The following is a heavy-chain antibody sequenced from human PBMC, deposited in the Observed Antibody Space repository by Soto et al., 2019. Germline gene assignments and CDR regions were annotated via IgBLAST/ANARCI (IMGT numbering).Heavy chain of an antibody. CDR1: GFSLSTSGVG. Sequence: QITLKESGPTLVKPTQTLTLTCTFSGFSLSTSGVGVGWIRQPPGKALEWLALIYWDDDKRYSPSLKSRLTITKDTSKNQVVLTMTTMDPVDTATYYCAHASSEYYYDSSGYYFDLWGRGTLVTVSS. CDR3: AHASSEYYYDSSGYYFDL. V-gene: IGHV2-5*02. D-gene: IGHD3-22*01. J-gene: IGHJ2*01. CDR2: IYWDDDK.